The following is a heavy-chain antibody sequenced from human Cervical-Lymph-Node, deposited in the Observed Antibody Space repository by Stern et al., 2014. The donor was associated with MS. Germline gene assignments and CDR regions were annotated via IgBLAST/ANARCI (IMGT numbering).Heavy chain of an antibody. J-gene: IGHJ2*01. Sequence: QLQLQESGPGLVKPSETLSLTCTVSGGSISSSSYYWGWIRQPPGKGLEWIGSIYYSGSTYYNPSLKSRVTISVDTSTNQFSLKLSSGTAADTAVYYCASLSGITLNLDWYFDLWGRGTLVTVSS. CDR1: GGSISSSSYY. CDR2: IYYSGST. V-gene: IGHV4-39*01. CDR3: ASLSGITLNLDWYFDL. D-gene: IGHD1-26*01.